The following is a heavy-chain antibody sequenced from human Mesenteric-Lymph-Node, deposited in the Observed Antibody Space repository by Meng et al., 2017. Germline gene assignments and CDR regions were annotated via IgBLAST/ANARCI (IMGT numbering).Heavy chain of an antibody. Sequence: QVQLHHSGPGLVKPSQTLPLTLAISGDIVSSNSAAWHWIRQAPSRGLEWLGRTYYRSKWYHEYAVSVKSRITISPDTPKNQFSLQLNSMTPEDTAVYYCARGINGGCGDWGQGALITVSS. V-gene: IGHV6-1*01. D-gene: IGHD4-23*01. CDR1: GDIVSSNSAA. J-gene: IGHJ4*02. CDR3: ARGINGGCGD. CDR2: TYYRSKWYH.